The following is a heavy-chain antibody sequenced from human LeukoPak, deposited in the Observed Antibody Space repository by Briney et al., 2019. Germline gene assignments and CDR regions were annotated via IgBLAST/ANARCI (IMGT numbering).Heavy chain of an antibody. D-gene: IGHD6-6*01. CDR3: ARRGPSSSRFTSFDY. CDR2: IIPILGIA. Sequence: SVKVSCKASGGTFSSYAISWVRQAPGQGLEWMGRIIPILGIANYAQKFQGRVAITADKSTSTAYMELSSLRSEDTAVYYCARRGPSSSRFTSFDYWGQGTLVTVSS. V-gene: IGHV1-69*04. J-gene: IGHJ4*02. CDR1: GGTFSSYA.